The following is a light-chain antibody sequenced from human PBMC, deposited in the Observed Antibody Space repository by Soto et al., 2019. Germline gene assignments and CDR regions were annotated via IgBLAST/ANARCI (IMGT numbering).Light chain of an antibody. CDR2: EVS. CDR3: SSYTSSSTYV. CDR1: SSDVGGYNY. Sequence: QSALTQPASVSGSPGQSITISCTGTSSDVGGYNYVSWYQQHPGKAPKLMIYEVSNRPSGVSNRFSGSKSGNTASLTNSGLQAEDEADYYCSSYTSSSTYVFGTGTKVTVL. V-gene: IGLV2-14*01. J-gene: IGLJ1*01.